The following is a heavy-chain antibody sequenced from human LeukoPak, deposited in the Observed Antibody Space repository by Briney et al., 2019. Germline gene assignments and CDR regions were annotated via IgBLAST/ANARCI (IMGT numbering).Heavy chain of an antibody. V-gene: IGHV1-2*02. Sequence: GASVKVSCTASGYTFTGYYMHWVRQAPGQGLEWMGCINPNSGGTNYAQKFQGRVTMTRDTSISTAYMELSRLRSDDTAVYYCARDSGLPYYYYYMDVWGKGTTVTVSS. CDR3: ARDSGLPYYYYYMDV. CDR1: GYTFTGYY. D-gene: IGHD6-19*01. J-gene: IGHJ6*03. CDR2: INPNSGGT.